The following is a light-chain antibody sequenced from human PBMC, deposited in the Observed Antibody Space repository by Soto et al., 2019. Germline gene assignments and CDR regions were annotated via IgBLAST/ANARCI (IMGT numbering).Light chain of an antibody. CDR3: SSYTSSSTVGA. Sequence: QSALTQPASVSGSPGQSITISCTGTSSDVGGYDSVSWYQQHPGKAPKLMIYEVSNRPSGVSSRFSGSKSGNTASLTISGLQAEDEADYYCSSYTSSSTVGAFGGGTKLTVL. CDR2: EVS. V-gene: IGLV2-14*01. J-gene: IGLJ2*01. CDR1: SSDVGGYDS.